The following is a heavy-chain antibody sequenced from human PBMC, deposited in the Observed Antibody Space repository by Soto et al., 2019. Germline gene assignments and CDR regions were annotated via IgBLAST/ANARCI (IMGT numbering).Heavy chain of an antibody. V-gene: IGHV3-30-3*01. J-gene: IGHJ3*02. CDR2: ISYDGSNK. Sequence: PGGSLRLSCAAYGFTLSRFWMSWVRQTPGKGLEWVAVISYDGSNKYYADSVKGRFTISRDNSKNTLYLQMNSLRAEDTAVYYCARDYYDILTGYYNAFEISGQGSMVTVSS. CDR3: ARDYYDILTGYYNAFEI. D-gene: IGHD3-9*01. CDR1: GFTLSRFW.